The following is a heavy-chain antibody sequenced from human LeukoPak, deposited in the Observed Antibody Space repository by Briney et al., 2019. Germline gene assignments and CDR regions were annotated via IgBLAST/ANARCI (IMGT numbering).Heavy chain of an antibody. Sequence: GGSLRLSCAASGFTFSTYAMTWVRQAPGKGLEWVSLISGTGGSTYYADSVKGRFTISRDNSKNTLYLQMNSLRAEDTAVYYCARGRWWRSPPLGYWGQGTLVTVSS. CDR2: ISGTGGST. V-gene: IGHV3-23*01. CDR3: ARGRWWRSPPLGY. D-gene: IGHD2-15*01. J-gene: IGHJ4*02. CDR1: GFTFSTYA.